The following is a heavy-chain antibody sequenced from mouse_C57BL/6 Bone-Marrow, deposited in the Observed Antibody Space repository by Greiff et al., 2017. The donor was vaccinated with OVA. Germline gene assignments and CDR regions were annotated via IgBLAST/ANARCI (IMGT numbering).Heavy chain of an antibody. CDR3: TTGGRGPYYAMDY. V-gene: IGHV14-4*01. Sequence: VHVKQSGAELVRPGASVKLSCTASGFNIKDDYMHWVKQRPEQGLEWIGWIDPENGDTEYASKFQGKATITADTSSNTAYLQLSSLTSEDTAVYYGTTGGRGPYYAMDYWGQGTSVTVSS. D-gene: IGHD1-1*01. J-gene: IGHJ4*01. CDR1: GFNIKDDY. CDR2: IDPENGDT.